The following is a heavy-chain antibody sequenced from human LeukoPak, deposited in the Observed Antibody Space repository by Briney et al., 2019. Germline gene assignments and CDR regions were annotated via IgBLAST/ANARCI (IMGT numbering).Heavy chain of an antibody. Sequence: PSETLSLTCTVSGYSISSGYYWGWIRQPPGKGLEWIGSIYHSGSTNYNPSLKSRVTISVDTSKNQFSLKLSSVTAADTAVYYCARGLGGDRGWQWLAYYYYGMDVWGQGTTVTVSS. CDR1: GYSISSGYY. J-gene: IGHJ6*02. CDR3: ARGLGGDRGWQWLAYYYYGMDV. D-gene: IGHD6-19*01. CDR2: IYHSGST. V-gene: IGHV4-38-2*02.